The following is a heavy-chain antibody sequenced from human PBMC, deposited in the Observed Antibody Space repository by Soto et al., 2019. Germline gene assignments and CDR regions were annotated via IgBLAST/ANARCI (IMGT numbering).Heavy chain of an antibody. CDR3: ARDRRDWISQTDGMDV. Sequence: EVQLVESGGGLIQPGGSLRLSCAASGLTVSTNFMSWVRQAPGKGLEWVSVLYSGGDSDYADSVKGRFTISRDDSKNTLYLHMNSLRAEDTAVYFCARDRRDWISQTDGMDVWGQGTTVTVSS. V-gene: IGHV3-53*01. J-gene: IGHJ6*02. D-gene: IGHD1-1*01. CDR1: GLTVSTNF. CDR2: LYSGGDS.